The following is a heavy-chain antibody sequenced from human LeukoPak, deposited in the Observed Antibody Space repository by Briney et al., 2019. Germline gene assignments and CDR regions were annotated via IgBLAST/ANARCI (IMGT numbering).Heavy chain of an antibody. CDR3: AREVAMYYDILTGLFDWFDP. CDR2: IYYSGST. V-gene: IGHV4-59*12. J-gene: IGHJ5*02. D-gene: IGHD3-9*01. Sequence: SETLSLTCTVSGGSISSYYWSWIRQPPGKGLEWIGYIYYSGSTNYNPSLKSRVTISVDTSKNQFSLKLSSVTAADTAVYYCAREVAMYYDILTGLFDWFDPWGQGTLVTVSS. CDR1: GGSISSYY.